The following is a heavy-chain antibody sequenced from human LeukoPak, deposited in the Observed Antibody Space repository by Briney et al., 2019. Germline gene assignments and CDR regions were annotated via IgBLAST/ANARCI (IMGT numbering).Heavy chain of an antibody. CDR2: ISYDGSNK. J-gene: IGHJ4*02. CDR3: AKGPSAYYYDSSY. V-gene: IGHV3-30*18. CDR1: GFTFSSYG. D-gene: IGHD3-22*01. Sequence: PGRSLRLSCAASGFTFSSYGMHWVRQAPGKGLEWVAVISYDGSNKYYADSVKGRFTISRDNSKNTLYLQMNSLRAEDTAVYYCAKGPSAYYYDSSYWGQGTLVIVSS.